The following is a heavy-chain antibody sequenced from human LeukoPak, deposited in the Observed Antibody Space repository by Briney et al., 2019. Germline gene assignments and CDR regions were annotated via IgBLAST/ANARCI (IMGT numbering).Heavy chain of an antibody. V-gene: IGHV3-23*01. CDR3: ARGSYGERDY. CDR1: GFSFTNYA. Sequence: GGSLRLSCAASGFSFTNYALSWVRQAPGKGLEWVAAIAGRGTATYYADSAKGRFTISKDISKNTVYLQMNSLRVDDTAIYYCARGSYGERDYWGQGTLVTVSS. J-gene: IGHJ4*02. D-gene: IGHD4-17*01. CDR2: IAGRGTAT.